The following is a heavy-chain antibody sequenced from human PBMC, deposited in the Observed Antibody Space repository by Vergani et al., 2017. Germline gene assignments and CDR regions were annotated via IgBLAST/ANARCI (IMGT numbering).Heavy chain of an antibody. V-gene: IGHV4-39*01. CDR1: GASIRSSNYS. CDR3: ARHSTVEWLVKLGWIDP. J-gene: IGHJ5*02. Sequence: QLQLQESGPGLVKPSATLSLTCRVSGASIRSSNYSWGWIRQPPGKGLEWIASIYYSGSTYYNPSLKSRVTISVDPSKNQFSLKLSSVTAADTAVYFCARHSTVEWLVKLGWIDPWGQGILVTVSS. CDR2: IYYSGST. D-gene: IGHD6-19*01.